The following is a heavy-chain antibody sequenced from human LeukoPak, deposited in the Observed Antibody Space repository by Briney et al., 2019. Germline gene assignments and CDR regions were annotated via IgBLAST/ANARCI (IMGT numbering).Heavy chain of an antibody. CDR2: TYYRSKRYN. Sequence: SQTLSLTSAISVDSVSSNSAASNWIRQPPSRCREWLGRTYYRSKRYNHYAVSVKSRITINPDTSQNQFSLQLNSVTPEDTAVYFCAREGYYDYVWGSYRYTGFDAFDIWGQGTMVTVSS. CDR3: AREGYYDYVWGSYRYTGFDAFDI. CDR1: VDSVSSNSAA. V-gene: IGHV6-1*01. D-gene: IGHD3-16*02. J-gene: IGHJ3*02.